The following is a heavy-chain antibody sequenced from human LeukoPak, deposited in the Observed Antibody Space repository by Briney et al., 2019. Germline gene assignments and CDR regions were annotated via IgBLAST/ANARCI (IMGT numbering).Heavy chain of an antibody. J-gene: IGHJ5*02. CDR3: ARDTGSNRQQLDYGFDP. D-gene: IGHD6-13*01. Sequence: GGPLRLSCAASGFTFSSYGMHWVRQAPGKGLEWVAVIWYDGSNKYYADSVKGRFTISRDNSKNTLYLQMNSLRAEDTAVYYCARDTGSNRQQLDYGFDPWGQGTLVTVSS. CDR1: GFTFSSYG. CDR2: IWYDGSNK. V-gene: IGHV3-33*01.